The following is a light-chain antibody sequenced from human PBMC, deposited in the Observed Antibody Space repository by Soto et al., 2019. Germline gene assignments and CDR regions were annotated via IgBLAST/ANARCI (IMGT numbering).Light chain of an antibody. J-gene: IGKJ4*01. CDR1: QSVSNN. V-gene: IGKV3-15*01. CDR3: QQYHNWPPLT. Sequence: EIVLTQSPDTLSVSPGERATLSCRASQSVSNNLAWYQKKPGQAPRLLINGPSTRASGIPARFSGSGSGTEFTLTISSLQSEDFAVYYCQQYHNWPPLTFGGGTKVEIK. CDR2: GPS.